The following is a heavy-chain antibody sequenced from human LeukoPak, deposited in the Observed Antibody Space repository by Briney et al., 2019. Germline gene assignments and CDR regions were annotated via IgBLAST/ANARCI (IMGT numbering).Heavy chain of an antibody. CDR2: IYYSGTT. D-gene: IGHD6-19*01. CDR3: TRGPRGYSTGWYYGMDV. V-gene: IGHV4-39*01. J-gene: IGHJ6*02. Sequence: SETLSLTCTVSGGSISSSSHYWGWIRQPPGKGLEWIGSIYYSGTTYYNPSLKSRVTISVDTSKNQFSLRLSSVTAADTAVYYCTRGPRGYSTGWYYGMDVWGQGTTVTVSS. CDR1: GGSISSSSHY.